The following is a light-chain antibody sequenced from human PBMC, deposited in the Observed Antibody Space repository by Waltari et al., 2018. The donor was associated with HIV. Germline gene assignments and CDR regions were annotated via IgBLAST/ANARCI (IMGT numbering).Light chain of an antibody. Sequence: SYELTQPPSVSVSPGQTASITCSGDKLGDKYACWYQQKPGQSPVLVIYQDSKRPSGILGRFSGSNSGNTATLTISGTQAMDEADYYCQAWDSSIYVVFGGGTKLTVL. CDR1: KLGDKY. CDR3: QAWDSSIYVV. J-gene: IGLJ2*01. V-gene: IGLV3-1*01. CDR2: QDS.